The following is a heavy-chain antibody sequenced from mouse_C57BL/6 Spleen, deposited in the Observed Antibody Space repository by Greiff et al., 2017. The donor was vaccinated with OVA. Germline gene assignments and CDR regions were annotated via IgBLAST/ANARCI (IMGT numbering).Heavy chain of an antibody. Sequence: QVQLQQSGAELVKPGASVKLSCKASGYTFTSYWMHWVKQRPGQGLEWIGMIHPNSGSTNYNEKFKSKATLTVDKSSSTAYMQLSSLTSEDSAVXYCARWGPGYVDYWGQGTTLTVSS. CDR3: ARWGPGYVDY. CDR2: IHPNSGST. CDR1: GYTFTSYW. V-gene: IGHV1-64*01. J-gene: IGHJ2*01.